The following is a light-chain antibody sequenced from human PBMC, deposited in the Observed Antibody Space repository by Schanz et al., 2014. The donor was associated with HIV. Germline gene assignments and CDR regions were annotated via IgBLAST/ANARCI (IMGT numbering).Light chain of an antibody. V-gene: IGLV2-11*01. CDR1: SSDVGGYNY. Sequence: QSALTQPRSVSGSPGQSVTISCTGTSSDVGGYNYVSWYQQHPGKAPKLMIYDVSKRPSGVPNRFSGSKSGTSASLAISGLRSEDEGDYFCASWDDSLNTYVFGTGTKLTVL. CDR2: DVS. CDR3: ASWDDSLNTYV. J-gene: IGLJ1*01.